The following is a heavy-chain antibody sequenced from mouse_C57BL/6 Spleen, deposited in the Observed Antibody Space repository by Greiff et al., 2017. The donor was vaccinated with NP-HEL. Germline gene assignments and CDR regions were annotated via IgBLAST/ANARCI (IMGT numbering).Heavy chain of an antibody. CDR1: GYAFSSSW. D-gene: IGHD2-4*01. V-gene: IGHV1-82*01. Sequence: QVQLKQSGPELVKPGASVKISCKASGYAFSSSWMNWVKQRPGKGLEWIGRIYPGDGDTNYNGKFKGKATLTADKSSSTAYMQLSSLTSEDSAVYFCARGTYDYHYAMDYWGQGTSVTVSS. J-gene: IGHJ4*01. CDR3: ARGTYDYHYAMDY. CDR2: IYPGDGDT.